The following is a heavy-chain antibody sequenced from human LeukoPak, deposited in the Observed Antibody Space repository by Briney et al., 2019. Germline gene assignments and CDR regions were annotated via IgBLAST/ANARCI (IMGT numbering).Heavy chain of an antibody. Sequence: SETLSLTCAVYGRSFSGYYWSWIRQPPGKGLEWIGEINHSGSTNYNPSLKSRVTISVDTSKNQFSLKLSSVTAADTAVYYCAREEVGAIGYWGQGTLVTVSS. V-gene: IGHV4-34*01. CDR2: INHSGST. D-gene: IGHD1-26*01. CDR1: GRSFSGYY. CDR3: AREEVGAIGY. J-gene: IGHJ4*02.